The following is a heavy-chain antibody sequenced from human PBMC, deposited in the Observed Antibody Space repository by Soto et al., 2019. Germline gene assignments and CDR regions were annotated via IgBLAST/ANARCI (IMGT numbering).Heavy chain of an antibody. Sequence: ASVKVSCKVSGYTFTSYGISWARQAPGQGLEWMGWSSAYKGNTTYAQKLQGRVTMTTDTSTSTAYMELRSLRSDDTAVYYCERDDSVVVVPAQDYVYGTDIRGQGTTVTVSS. CDR1: GYTFTSYG. J-gene: IGHJ6*01. D-gene: IGHD2-2*01. V-gene: IGHV1-18*01. CDR3: ERDDSVVVVPAQDYVYGTDI. CDR2: SSAYKGNT.